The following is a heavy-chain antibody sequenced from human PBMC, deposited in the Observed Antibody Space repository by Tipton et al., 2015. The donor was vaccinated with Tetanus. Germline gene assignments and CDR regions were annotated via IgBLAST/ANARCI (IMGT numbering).Heavy chain of an antibody. Sequence: QSGPEVKKPGESLKISCKVSGYNFTLYWIGWVRQMPGKGLEWMGIIYPRDSKTRYSPSFQGQVTISADRSTNTAYLQWSSLQASDTAIYYCARRRTTTALANYFDPWGQGTQVTVSS. D-gene: IGHD1-1*01. J-gene: IGHJ4*02. CDR2: IYPRDSKT. CDR3: ARRRTTTALANYFDP. CDR1: GYNFTLYW. V-gene: IGHV5-51*01.